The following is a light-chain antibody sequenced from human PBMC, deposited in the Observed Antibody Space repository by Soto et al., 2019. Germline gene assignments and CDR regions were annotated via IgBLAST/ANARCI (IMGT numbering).Light chain of an antibody. CDR2: KAS. CDR1: QNINTW. CDR3: HQYDTYPWT. J-gene: IGKJ1*01. V-gene: IGKV1-5*03. Sequence: DIQMTQSPSTLSASVGDRVTITCRASQNINTWLAWYQQKPGTAPKLLIHKASSLESGVPPRFSGSASGTEFPLTIGSLQPDDFATYYCHQYDTYPWTFGQGTKVEVK.